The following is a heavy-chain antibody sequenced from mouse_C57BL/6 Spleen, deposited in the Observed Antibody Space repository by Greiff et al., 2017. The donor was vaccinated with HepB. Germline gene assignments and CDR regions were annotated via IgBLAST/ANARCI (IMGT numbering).Heavy chain of an antibody. Sequence: QVQLQQPGAELVMPGASVKLSCKASGYTFTSYWMHWVKQRPGQGLEWIGEIDPSDSYTNYNQKFKGKSTLTVDKSSSTAYMQLSSLTSEDSAVYYCARSYYGSPFAYWGQGTLVTVSA. V-gene: IGHV1-69*01. D-gene: IGHD1-1*01. CDR2: IDPSDSYT. J-gene: IGHJ3*01. CDR3: ARSYYGSPFAY. CDR1: GYTFTSYW.